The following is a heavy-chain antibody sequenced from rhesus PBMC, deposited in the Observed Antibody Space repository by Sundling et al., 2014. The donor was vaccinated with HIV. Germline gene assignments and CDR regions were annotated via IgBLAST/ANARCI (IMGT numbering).Heavy chain of an antibody. V-gene: IGHV3-178*02. J-gene: IGHJ4*01. Sequence: EVQLVESGGGLAKPGGSLRLSCAASGFTFSDYYMDWVRQAPGKGLEWVSRISNGGGNTWHADSVKGRFTISRENAKNTLYLQMNSLRPEDTALYYCAQTQGGIWTGYYLVWGQGVLVTVSS. CDR1: GFTFSDYY. CDR2: ISNGGGNT. CDR3: AQTQGGIWTGYYLV. D-gene: IGHD3-3*01.